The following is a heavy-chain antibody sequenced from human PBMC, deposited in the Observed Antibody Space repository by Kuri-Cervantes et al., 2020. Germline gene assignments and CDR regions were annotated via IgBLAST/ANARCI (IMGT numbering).Heavy chain of an antibody. CDR2: IYHTGST. V-gene: IGHV4-38-2*01. D-gene: IGHD1-1*01. J-gene: IGHJ3*02. CDR3: ARQNQLVINAFEK. CDR1: GYSISSGYY. Sequence: GSLRLSCAVSGYSISSGYYWGWIRQPPGKGLEWIGNIYHTGSTYYNPSLKSRVTLSVDTTKEQFSLKLSSVTAADTAVYYCARQNQLVINAFEKWGQGTMVTVSS.